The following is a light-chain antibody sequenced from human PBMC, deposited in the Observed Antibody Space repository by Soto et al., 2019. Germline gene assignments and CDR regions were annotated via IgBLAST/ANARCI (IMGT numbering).Light chain of an antibody. Sequence: EVVMTQSPATLSVSPGESATLSCRASHSVSNSLAWYQQKPGQTPRLLIYGASTRATGVPARFSGSGSGTEFTLTIGSLQSEDFAVYYCQHYNTWPWTFGQGTKV. V-gene: IGKV3-15*01. J-gene: IGKJ1*01. CDR1: HSVSNS. CDR3: QHYNTWPWT. CDR2: GAS.